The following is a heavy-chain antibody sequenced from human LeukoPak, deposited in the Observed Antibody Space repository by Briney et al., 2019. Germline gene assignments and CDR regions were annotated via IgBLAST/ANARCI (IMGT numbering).Heavy chain of an antibody. J-gene: IGHJ4*02. CDR2: ISWNSGSI. D-gene: IGHD3-3*01. V-gene: IGHV3-9*01. Sequence: PGGSLRLSCAASGFTFGDYAMHWVRQAPGKGLEWVSGISWNSGSIGYADSVKGRFTISRDNAKNSLYLQMNSLRAEDTALYYCAKAGGSGYTDAFDYWGQGTLVTVSS. CDR3: AKAGGSGYTDAFDY. CDR1: GFTFGDYA.